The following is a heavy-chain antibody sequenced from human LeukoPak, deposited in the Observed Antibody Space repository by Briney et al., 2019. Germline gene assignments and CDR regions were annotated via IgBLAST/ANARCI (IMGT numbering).Heavy chain of an antibody. CDR3: ARGPNSNWSGLDF. J-gene: IGHJ4*02. CDR1: GFSFSGHW. Sequence: PGGSLRLSCTASGFSFSGHWVHWPRQLPGKGLVWVSRISPTGSTTSYADSVKGRFTVSRDNAKNTLYLQVNNLRAEDTAVYYCARGPNSNWSGLDFWGQGTLLTVSS. D-gene: IGHD6-6*01. V-gene: IGHV3-74*01. CDR2: ISPTGSTT.